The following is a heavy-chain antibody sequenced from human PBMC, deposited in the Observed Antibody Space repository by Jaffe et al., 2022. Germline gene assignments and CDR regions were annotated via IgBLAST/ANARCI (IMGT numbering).Heavy chain of an antibody. V-gene: IGHV3-66*02. CDR1: GFTVSSNY. CDR3: ARDQFGANWGSAGWFDP. Sequence: EVQLVESGGGLVQPGGSLRLSCAASGFTVSSNYMSWVRQAPGKGLEWVSVIYSGGSTYYADSVKGRFTISRDNSKNTLYLQMNSLRAEDTAVYYCARDQFGANWGSAGWFDPWGQGTLVTVSS. D-gene: IGHD7-27*01. J-gene: IGHJ5*02. CDR2: IYSGGST.